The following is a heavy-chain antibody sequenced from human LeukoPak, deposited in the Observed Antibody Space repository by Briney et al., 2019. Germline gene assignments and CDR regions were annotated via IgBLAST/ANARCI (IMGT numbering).Heavy chain of an antibody. V-gene: IGHV3-48*01. J-gene: IGHJ4*02. D-gene: IGHD3-9*01. CDR3: ARGYDILTRSEGFDY. CDR2: ISSSSSTI. Sequence: GGSLRLSCAASGFTFSSYSMNWVRQAPGKGLEWVSYISSSSSTIYYADSVKGRFTISRDNAKNSLYLQMNSLRAEDTAVYYCARGYDILTRSEGFDYWGQGTLVTVSS. CDR1: GFTFSSYS.